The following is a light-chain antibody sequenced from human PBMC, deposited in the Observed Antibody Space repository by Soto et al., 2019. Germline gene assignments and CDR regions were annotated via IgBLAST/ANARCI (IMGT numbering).Light chain of an antibody. CDR2: GNS. CDR1: SSNIGAGYD. Sequence: QSVLTQPPSVSGAPGQRVTISCTGSSSNIGAGYDVHWYQQLPGTAPKLLIYGNSNRPSGVPDRFSGSKSGTSASLAITGLQAEDEADYYGQSYDSSLSVSVFGTGTKVTVL. J-gene: IGLJ1*01. CDR3: QSYDSSLSVSV. V-gene: IGLV1-40*01.